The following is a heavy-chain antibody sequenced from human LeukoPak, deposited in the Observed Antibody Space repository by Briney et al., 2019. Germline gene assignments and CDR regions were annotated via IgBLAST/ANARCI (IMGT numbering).Heavy chain of an antibody. CDR3: AKDLYLPGAVGIG. CDR2: IRYDGSNK. CDR1: GFTFSSYG. D-gene: IGHD6-19*01. Sequence: AGSLRLSCAASGFTFSSYGMHWVRQAPGKGLERVAFIRYDGSNKYYADSVKGRFTISRDNPKNTLYLQMNSLRAEDTAVYYCAKDLYLPGAVGIGWGQGTLVTVSS. J-gene: IGHJ4*02. V-gene: IGHV3-30*02.